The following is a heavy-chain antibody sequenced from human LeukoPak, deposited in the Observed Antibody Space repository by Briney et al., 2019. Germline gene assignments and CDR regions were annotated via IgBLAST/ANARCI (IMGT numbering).Heavy chain of an antibody. CDR1: GGSFSGYY. V-gene: IGHV4-34*01. CDR3: ARLGVAARPGYYYYYMDV. Sequence: SETLSLTCAVYGGSFSGYYWSWIRQPPGKGLEWIGEINHSGSTNYNPSLKSRVTISVDTSKNQFSLKLSSVTAADTAVYYCARLGVAARPGYYYYYMDVWGKGTTLTVSS. D-gene: IGHD6-6*01. J-gene: IGHJ6*03. CDR2: INHSGST.